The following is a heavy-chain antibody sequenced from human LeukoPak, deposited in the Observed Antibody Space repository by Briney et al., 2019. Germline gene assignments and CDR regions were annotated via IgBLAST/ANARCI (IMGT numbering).Heavy chain of an antibody. J-gene: IGHJ4*02. Sequence: PSETLSLTCTVSGYSISSGYYWGWIRQPPGKGLEWIGSIYHSGSTYYNPSLKSRVTISVDTSKNQFSLKLSSVTAADTAVYYCARDSRPTMIVVSYFDYWGQGTLVIVSS. CDR1: GYSISSGYY. V-gene: IGHV4-38-2*02. D-gene: IGHD3-22*01. CDR2: IYHSGST. CDR3: ARDSRPTMIVVSYFDY.